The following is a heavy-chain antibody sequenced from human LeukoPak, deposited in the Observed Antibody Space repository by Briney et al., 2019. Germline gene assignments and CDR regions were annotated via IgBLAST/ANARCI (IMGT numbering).Heavy chain of an antibody. Sequence: GGSLRLSCAASGFTFSSYWMSWVRQAPGKGLEWVANIKQDGSEKYYVDSVKGRFTIPRDNAKNSLYLQMNSLRAEDTAVYYCARERDILTGYYTSNFDYWGQGTLVTVSS. CDR3: ARERDILTGYYTSNFDY. V-gene: IGHV3-7*01. D-gene: IGHD3-9*01. CDR1: GFTFSSYW. CDR2: IKQDGSEK. J-gene: IGHJ4*02.